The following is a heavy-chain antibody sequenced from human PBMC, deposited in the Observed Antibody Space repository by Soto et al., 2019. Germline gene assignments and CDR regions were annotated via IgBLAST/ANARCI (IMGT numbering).Heavy chain of an antibody. J-gene: IGHJ4*01. CDR2: IYPGDSDA. V-gene: IGHV5-51*01. CDR1: GYSFTDYW. D-gene: IGHD3-9*01. Sequence: GESLKICFKSSGYSFTDYWIGWVRQMPGKALEWMGIIYPGDSDARYSPSFQGQVTISVDTSINTAFLRWNSLTASDTAMYYCARKADYNSLTGYFYYFDYWGQGSLVTVSS. CDR3: ARKADYNSLTGYFYYFDY.